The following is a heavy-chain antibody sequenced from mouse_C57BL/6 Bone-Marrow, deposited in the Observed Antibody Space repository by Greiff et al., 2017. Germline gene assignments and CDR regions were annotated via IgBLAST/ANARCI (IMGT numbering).Heavy chain of an antibody. CDR3: ARRGLRVSAWFAY. Sequence: EVKLMESGGDLVKPGGSLKLSCAASGFTFSSYGMSWVRQTPDKRLEWVGTISSGGSYTYYPDSVKGRFTISRDNAKNTLYLQMSSLKSEDTAMYYCARRGLRVSAWFAYWGQGTLVTVSA. CDR2: ISSGGSYT. D-gene: IGHD2-4*01. CDR1: GFTFSSYG. J-gene: IGHJ3*01. V-gene: IGHV5-6*02.